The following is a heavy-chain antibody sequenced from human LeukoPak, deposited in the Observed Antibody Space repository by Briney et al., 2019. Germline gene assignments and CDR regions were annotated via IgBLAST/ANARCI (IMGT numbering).Heavy chain of an antibody. CDR1: GFTVSSNY. J-gene: IGHJ3*02. D-gene: IGHD3-22*01. Sequence: GGSLRLSCAASGFTVSSNYMSWVRQAPGKGLEWVSAISGSGGSTYYADSVKGRFTISRDNSKNTLYLQMNSLRAEDTAVYYCAKAAYYYDSSGYDAFDIWGQGTMVTVSS. CDR2: ISGSGGST. V-gene: IGHV3-23*01. CDR3: AKAAYYYDSSGYDAFDI.